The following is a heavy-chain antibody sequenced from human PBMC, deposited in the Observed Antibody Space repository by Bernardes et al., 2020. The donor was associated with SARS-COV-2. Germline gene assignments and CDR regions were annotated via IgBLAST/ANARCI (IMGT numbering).Heavy chain of an antibody. CDR1: GYTFTTYD. CDR2: ISTYNGNT. CDR3: ARDRSSYTNYPFFDY. J-gene: IGHJ4*02. D-gene: IGHD4-4*01. V-gene: IGHV1-18*04. Sequence: ASVKVSCKASGYTFTTYDISWVRQAPGQGPEWMGWISTYNGNTKYSQKFHGRVTMTTDTSTSTAYMELRSLRSDDTAVYYCARDRSSYTNYPFFDYWGQGTLVTVSS.